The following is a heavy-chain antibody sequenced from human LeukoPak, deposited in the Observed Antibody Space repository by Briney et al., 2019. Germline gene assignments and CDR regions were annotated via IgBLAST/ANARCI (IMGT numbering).Heavy chain of an antibody. D-gene: IGHD2-21*02. CDR2: FYPADSNI. J-gene: IGHJ3*02. Sequence: GESLKISCKGSGYTFTNYWIAWVRQMPGKGLEWMGVFYPADSNIRYIPSFQGQATISAAKSITTTHLHWSSLKSSDTPIYSFARSVVTTADAFDIWGQGTVVTVSS. CDR3: ARSVVTTADAFDI. CDR1: GYTFTNYW. V-gene: IGHV5-51*01.